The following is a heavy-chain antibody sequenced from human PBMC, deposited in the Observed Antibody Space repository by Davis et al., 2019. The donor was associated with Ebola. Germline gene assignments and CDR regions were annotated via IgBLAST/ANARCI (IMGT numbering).Heavy chain of an antibody. V-gene: IGHV3-23*01. D-gene: IGHD3-3*01. Sequence: GGSLRLSCAASGFTFSSYAMSWVRQAPGKGLEWVSAISGSGGSTYYADSVKGRFTISRDNSKNTLYLQMNSLRADDTAVYYCAKDTHPVTIFGVAFDYWGQGTLVTVSS. J-gene: IGHJ4*02. CDR2: ISGSGGST. CDR1: GFTFSSYA. CDR3: AKDTHPVTIFGVAFDY.